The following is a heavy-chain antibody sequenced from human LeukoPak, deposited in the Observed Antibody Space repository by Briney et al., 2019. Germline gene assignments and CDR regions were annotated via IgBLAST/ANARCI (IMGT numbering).Heavy chain of an antibody. D-gene: IGHD6-19*01. Sequence: GGSLRFSCAASGFTFRNYGMNWVRQAPGKGLEWISYISSSSATIFYADSVKGRVTVSRDNAKSSLFLQMNSLRAEDTAVYYCARSSSGWYYPFDYWGQGTLVTVSS. CDR1: GFTFRNYG. V-gene: IGHV3-48*01. CDR2: ISSSSATI. J-gene: IGHJ4*02. CDR3: ARSSSGWYYPFDY.